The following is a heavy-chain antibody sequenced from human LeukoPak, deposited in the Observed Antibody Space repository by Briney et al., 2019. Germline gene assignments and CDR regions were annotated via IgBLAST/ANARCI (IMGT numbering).Heavy chain of an antibody. CDR3: ARDWAVNKCGYSYPYCERVAFDI. D-gene: IGHD5-18*01. Sequence: ASVKVSCKASGYTFTSYGISWVRQAPGQGLEWMGWISAYNGNTNYAQKLQGGVTMTTDTSTSTAYMELRSLRSDDTAVYYCARDWAVNKCGYSYPYCERVAFDIWGQGTMVTVSS. V-gene: IGHV1-18*01. CDR1: GYTFTSYG. J-gene: IGHJ3*02. CDR2: ISAYNGNT.